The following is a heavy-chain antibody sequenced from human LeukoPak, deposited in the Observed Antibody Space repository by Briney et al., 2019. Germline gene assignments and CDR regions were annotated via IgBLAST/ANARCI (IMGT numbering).Heavy chain of an antibody. CDR2: IYTSGST. CDR1: GGSISSGSYY. D-gene: IGHD5-18*01. Sequence: SETLSLTCTVSGGSISSGSYYWSWIRQPAGKGLEWIGRIYTSGSTNYNPSLKSRVTISVDTSKNQFSLKLSSVTAADTAVYYCARVPGYTYGIFDYWGQGTLVTVSS. V-gene: IGHV4-61*02. CDR3: ARVPGYTYGIFDY. J-gene: IGHJ4*02.